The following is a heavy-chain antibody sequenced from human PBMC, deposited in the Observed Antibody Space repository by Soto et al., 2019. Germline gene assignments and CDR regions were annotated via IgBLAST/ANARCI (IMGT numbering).Heavy chain of an antibody. J-gene: IGHJ6*02. D-gene: IGHD2-2*01. CDR1: GFTFSSYA. Sequence: EVQLLESGGGLVQPGGSLRLSCAASGFTFSSYAMSWVRQAPGKGLEWVSAISGSGGSTYYADSVKGRFTISRDNSKNTLYLQMNSLRAEDTAVYYCAKGIGYCSSTSCSSYYYGMDVWGQGTTVTVSS. V-gene: IGHV3-23*01. CDR2: ISGSGGST. CDR3: AKGIGYCSSTSCSSYYYGMDV.